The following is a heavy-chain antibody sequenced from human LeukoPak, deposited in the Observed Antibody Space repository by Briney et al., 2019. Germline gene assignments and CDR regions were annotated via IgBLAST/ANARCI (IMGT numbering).Heavy chain of an antibody. CDR2: ISGSGGST. D-gene: IGHD3-10*01. CDR3: ARHGETTYYYYMDV. J-gene: IGHJ6*03. V-gene: IGHV3-23*01. CDR1: GFTFSSYG. Sequence: GGTLRLSCAASGFTFSSYGMSWVRQAPGKGLEWVSAISGSGGSTYYADSVKGRFTISRDNSKNTLYLQMNSLRAEDTAVYYCARHGETTYYYYMDVWGKGTTVTISS.